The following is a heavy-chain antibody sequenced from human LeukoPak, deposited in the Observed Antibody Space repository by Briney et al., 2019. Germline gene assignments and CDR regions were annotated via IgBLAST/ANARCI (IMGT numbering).Heavy chain of an antibody. J-gene: IGHJ3*02. V-gene: IGHV3-23*01. Sequence: GGSLRLSCAASGFTFSSYAMSWVRRAPGKGLEWVSAISGSGVSTYYADSVKGRFTISRDNSKNTLYLQMNSLRAEDTAVYYCAKVGTETDAFDIWGQGTMVTVSS. CDR1: GFTFSSYA. CDR2: ISGSGVST. CDR3: AKVGTETDAFDI.